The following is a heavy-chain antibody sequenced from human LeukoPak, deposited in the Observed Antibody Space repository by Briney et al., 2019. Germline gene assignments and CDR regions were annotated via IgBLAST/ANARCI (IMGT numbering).Heavy chain of an antibody. J-gene: IGHJ4*02. Sequence: ASVKVSCKVSGYTLTELSMHWVRQAPGKGLEWMGGFDPEDGETFYAQKFQGRVTMTEDTSTDTAYMELSSLRSDDTAVYYCATDSYYDSSGSYYTVDYWGQGTLVTVSS. CDR2: FDPEDGET. CDR1: GYTLTELS. D-gene: IGHD3-22*01. CDR3: ATDSYYDSSGSYYTVDY. V-gene: IGHV1-24*01.